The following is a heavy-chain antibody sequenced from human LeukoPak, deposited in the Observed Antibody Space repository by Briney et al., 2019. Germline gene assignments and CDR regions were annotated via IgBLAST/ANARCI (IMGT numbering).Heavy chain of an antibody. V-gene: IGHV3-66*01. D-gene: IGHD6-19*01. Sequence: PGGSLRLSCAASGFTVSSNYMSWVRQAPGKGLEWVSVIYSGGSTYYADSVKGRFTISRDNSKNTLYLQMNSQRAEDTAVYYCARGPSQWLVTFDYWGQGTLVTVSS. CDR1: GFTVSSNY. CDR3: ARGPSQWLVTFDY. J-gene: IGHJ4*02. CDR2: IYSGGST.